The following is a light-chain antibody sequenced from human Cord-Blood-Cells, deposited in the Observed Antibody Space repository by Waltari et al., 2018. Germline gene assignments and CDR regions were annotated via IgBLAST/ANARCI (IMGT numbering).Light chain of an antibody. CDR2: LGS. V-gene: IGKV2-28*01. Sequence: DIVMTQSPLSLPVTPGEQASLSCRPSPRLLHSNGYNYLDWYLQQPGQSPQLLIYLGSNRASGVPDRFSGSGSGTDFTLKISRVEAEDVGVYYCMQALQTPYSFGQGTKLEIK. CDR3: MQALQTPYS. J-gene: IGKJ2*03. CDR1: PRLLHSNGYNY.